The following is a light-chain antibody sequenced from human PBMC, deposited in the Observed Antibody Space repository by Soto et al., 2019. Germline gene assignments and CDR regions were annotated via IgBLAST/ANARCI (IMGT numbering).Light chain of an antibody. CDR1: QTVSSY. CDR2: YAS. V-gene: IGKV3-11*01. Sequence: VLTQSPATLSLSPGERATLSCRASQTVSSYLAWYQQKPGQAPRLLIYYASNRATGIPARFSGSGSGTDYILTITSLEREEFAVYYCQHLSTWPILTFGGGTRVE. CDR3: QHLSTWPILT. J-gene: IGKJ4*01.